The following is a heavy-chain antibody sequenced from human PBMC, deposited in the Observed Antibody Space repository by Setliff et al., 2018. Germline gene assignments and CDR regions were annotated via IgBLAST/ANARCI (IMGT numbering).Heavy chain of an antibody. V-gene: IGHV4-61*09. J-gene: IGHJ4*02. CDR3: TTRGVATVHQDC. D-gene: IGHD5-12*01. CDR1: GGSISSGNYY. Sequence: SETLSLTCTVSGGSISSGNYYWSWIRQPAGKGLEWIGHIQTSGTTNSNPSLKSRVTISVDTSKNQFSLKLSSVTAADTAVYYCTTRGVATVHQDCWGQGTLVTVSS. CDR2: IQTSGTT.